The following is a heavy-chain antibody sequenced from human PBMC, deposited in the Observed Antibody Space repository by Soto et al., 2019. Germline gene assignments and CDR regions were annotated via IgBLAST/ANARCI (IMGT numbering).Heavy chain of an antibody. D-gene: IGHD6-6*01. V-gene: IGHV4-59*01. Sequence: SETLSLTCTVSGGSISSYYWSWIRQPPGKGLEWIGYIYYSGSTNYNPSLKSRVTISVDTSKNQFSLKLSSVTAADTAVYYCARAPRPYYYYYMDVWGKGTTVTVSS. CDR2: IYYSGST. CDR3: ARAPRPYYYYYMDV. J-gene: IGHJ6*03. CDR1: GGSISSYY.